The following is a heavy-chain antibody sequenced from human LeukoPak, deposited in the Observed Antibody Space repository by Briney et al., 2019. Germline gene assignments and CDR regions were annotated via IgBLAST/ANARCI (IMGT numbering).Heavy chain of an antibody. D-gene: IGHD6-19*01. J-gene: IGHJ2*01. CDR2: IIPIFGTA. V-gene: IGHV1-69*13. Sequence: SVKVSCKAYGGTISSYAFSWARQAPGQGLEWLGGIIPIFGTANYAEKFQRRVTITAYECTSTAYMVLSSLRSEDGAVYYCARDGGIAVAGTKARYLDLWGRGTLVTV. CDR1: GGTISSYA. CDR3: ARDGGIAVAGTKARYLDL.